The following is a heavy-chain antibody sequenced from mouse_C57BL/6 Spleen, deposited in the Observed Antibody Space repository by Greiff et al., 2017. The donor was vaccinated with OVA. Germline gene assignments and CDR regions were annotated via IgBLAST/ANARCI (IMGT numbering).Heavy chain of an antibody. V-gene: IGHV14-2*01. CDR1: GFNIKDYY. D-gene: IGHD1-1*01. J-gene: IGHJ3*01. Sequence: VQLQQSGAELVKPGASVKLSCTASGFNIKDYYMHWVKQRTEQGLEWIGRIDPEDGETKYAPKFPGKATITADTSSNTAYLQLSSLTSEDTAVYYCARDYGSSYGFAYWGQGTLVTVSA. CDR3: ARDYGSSYGFAY. CDR2: IDPEDGET.